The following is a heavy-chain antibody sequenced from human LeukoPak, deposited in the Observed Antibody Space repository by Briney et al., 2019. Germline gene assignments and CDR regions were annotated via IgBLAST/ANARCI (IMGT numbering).Heavy chain of an antibody. Sequence: ASVKVSCKASGYTFTSYDINWVRQAPGQGLEWMEIINPSGGSTSYAQKFQGRVTMTRDTSTSTVYVELSSLRSEDTAMYYCARDEYYYGSGSYSIGWFDPWGQGTLVTVSS. D-gene: IGHD3-10*01. CDR3: ARDEYYYGSGSYSIGWFDP. J-gene: IGHJ5*02. CDR1: GYTFTSYD. CDR2: INPSGGST. V-gene: IGHV1-46*01.